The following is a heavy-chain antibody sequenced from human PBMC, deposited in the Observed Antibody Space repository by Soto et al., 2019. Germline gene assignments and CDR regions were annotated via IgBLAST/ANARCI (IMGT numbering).Heavy chain of an antibody. CDR2: ISYDGSNK. V-gene: IGHV3-30*18. D-gene: IGHD5-18*01. J-gene: IGHJ4*02. Sequence: GGSLRLSCAASGFTFSSYGMHWVRQAPGKGLEWVAVISYDGSNKYYADSVKGRFTISRDNSKNTLYLQMNSLRAEDTAVYYCAKNFFSNVDTAMADYWGQGTLVTVS. CDR1: GFTFSSYG. CDR3: AKNFFSNVDTAMADY.